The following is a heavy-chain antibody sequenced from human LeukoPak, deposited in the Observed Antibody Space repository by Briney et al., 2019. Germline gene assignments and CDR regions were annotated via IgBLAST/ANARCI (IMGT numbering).Heavy chain of an antibody. V-gene: IGHV3-7*01. CDR1: GFTFSTYW. CDR3: ASLCWGNQLAGFDS. D-gene: IGHD3-10*02. Sequence: GGSLRLSCSASGFTFSTYWMSWVRQAPGKGLEWVANMKRDGSEIYYVDSVKGRFTISRDNAKNSLFLQMNRLRAEDTAVYYCASLCWGNQLAGFDSWGQGTLVTVSS. CDR2: MKRDGSEI. J-gene: IGHJ4*02.